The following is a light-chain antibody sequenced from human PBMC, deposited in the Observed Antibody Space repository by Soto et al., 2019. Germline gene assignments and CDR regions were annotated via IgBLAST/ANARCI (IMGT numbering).Light chain of an antibody. J-gene: IGKJ4*01. V-gene: IGKV1-39*01. CDR3: QQSYSGPLT. Sequence: DIQMTQSPSSLSGSVGDRVTITCRAGQSISSYLNWYQQKPGKAPKLLIYAASSLQSGVPSRFSGSGSGTDFTLTISSLQPEDFATYYCQQSYSGPLTFGGGTKVDIK. CDR1: QSISSY. CDR2: AAS.